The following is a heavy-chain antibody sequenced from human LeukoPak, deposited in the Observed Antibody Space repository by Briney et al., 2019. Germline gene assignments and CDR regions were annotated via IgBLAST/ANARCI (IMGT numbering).Heavy chain of an antibody. V-gene: IGHV4-34*01. J-gene: IGHJ6*03. CDR1: GGSFSGYY. CDR3: ARDRYYYDSSGYIRMDV. CDR2: INHSGST. Sequence: SEILSLTCAVYGGSFSGYYWSWIRQPPGKGLEWIGEINHSGSTNYNPSLKSRVTISVDTSKNQFSLKLSSVTAADTAVYYCARDRYYYDSSGYIRMDVWGKGTTVTISS. D-gene: IGHD3-22*01.